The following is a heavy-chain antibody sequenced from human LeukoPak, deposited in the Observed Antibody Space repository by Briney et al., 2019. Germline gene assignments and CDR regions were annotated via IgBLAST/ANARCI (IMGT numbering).Heavy chain of an antibody. Sequence: GGSLRLSCAASGFTFSTYWMHWVRQAPGKGLVWVSCINSDGSSPSYADSVKGRFTISRDNAKYTVYLQMNSLRAEDTAVYYCARWGSSGWYPMDVWGQGTTVTVSS. J-gene: IGHJ6*02. D-gene: IGHD6-19*01. CDR2: INSDGSSP. CDR3: ARWGSSGWYPMDV. CDR1: GFTFSTYW. V-gene: IGHV3-74*01.